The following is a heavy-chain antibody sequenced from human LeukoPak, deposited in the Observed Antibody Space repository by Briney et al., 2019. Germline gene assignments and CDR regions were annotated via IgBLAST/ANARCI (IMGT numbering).Heavy chain of an antibody. V-gene: IGHV3-9*01. CDR3: AKDAERVREGGKFDY. D-gene: IGHD3-16*01. J-gene: IGHJ4*02. Sequence: GGSLRLSCAASGFTFSSYAMKWVRQAPGKGLEWVSGISWNSGSIGYADSVKGRFTISRDNAKNSLYLQMSSLRAEDTALYYCAKDAERVREGGKFDYWGQGTLVTVSS. CDR2: ISWNSGSI. CDR1: GFTFSSYA.